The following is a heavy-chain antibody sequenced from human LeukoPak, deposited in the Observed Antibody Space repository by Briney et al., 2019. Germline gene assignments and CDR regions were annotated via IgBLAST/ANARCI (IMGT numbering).Heavy chain of an antibody. V-gene: IGHV4-4*02. CDR3: ARWDSGSYLLDY. J-gene: IGHJ4*02. D-gene: IGHD1-26*01. CDR2: IYHSGST. CDR1: GDSISSSNW. Sequence: PSGTLPLTCAVSGDSISSSNWWSWVRQPPGKGLDWIGEIYHSGSTNYNPSLKRRVTISIDTSKNQFSLQLNSVTAADTAVYYCARWDSGSYLLDYWGQGTLVTVCS.